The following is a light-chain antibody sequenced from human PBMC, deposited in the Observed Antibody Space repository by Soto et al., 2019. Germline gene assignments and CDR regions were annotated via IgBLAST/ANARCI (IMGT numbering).Light chain of an antibody. Sequence: DIQMTQSPSSLSASVGDRVTITCRASHDISNYLAWYQQKPGEVPKLLVYAASTLQSGVPSRLSGSGSGTDFTLTISGLQPEDVATYYCQKCNSAPYTFGQGTKLELK. V-gene: IGKV1-27*01. CDR3: QKCNSAPYT. CDR2: AAS. J-gene: IGKJ2*01. CDR1: HDISNY.